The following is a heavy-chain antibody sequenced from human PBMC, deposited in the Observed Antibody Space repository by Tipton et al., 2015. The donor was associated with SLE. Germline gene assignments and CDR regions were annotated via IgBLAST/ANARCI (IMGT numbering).Heavy chain of an antibody. V-gene: IGHV3-23*01. CDR3: AKEGSGSGRPGDAFDI. CDR2: ISGSGGSK. J-gene: IGHJ3*02. D-gene: IGHD3-10*01. Sequence: GSLRLSCAASGFTVSSNYMSWVRQAPGKGLEWVSAISGSGGSKYYADSVKGRFTISRDNSKNTLYLQMNSLRAEDTAVYYCAKEGSGSGRPGDAFDIWGQGTMVTVSS. CDR1: GFTVSSNY.